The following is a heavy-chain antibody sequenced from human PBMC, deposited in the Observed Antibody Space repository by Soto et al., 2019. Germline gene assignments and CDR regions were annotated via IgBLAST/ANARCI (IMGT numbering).Heavy chain of an antibody. V-gene: IGHV3-23*01. CDR3: AKGFIVVVTAIRPDDNLDV. Sequence: EVQLLESGGGLAQPGGSLRLSCAASGFTFNTYAMNWVRQAPGKGLEWVASISGSGGTTYYADSVKGRFTASRDTSKNTLFLQMNSLSAEDTAVYYCAKGFIVVVTAIRPDDNLDVWGQGTMVTVSS. CDR1: GFTFNTYA. J-gene: IGHJ3*01. CDR2: ISGSGGTT. D-gene: IGHD2-21*02.